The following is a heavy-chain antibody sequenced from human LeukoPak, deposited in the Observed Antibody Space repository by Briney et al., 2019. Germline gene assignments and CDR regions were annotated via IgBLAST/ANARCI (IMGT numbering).Heavy chain of an antibody. CDR1: GFTFSNYA. J-gene: IGHJ4*02. Sequence: GGSLRLSCAASGFTFSNYAMSWVRQAPGKGLEWVSAISGSGGSTYYADSVKGRFTISRDNSKNTLYLQMNSLRAEDTAVYYCAKAPPKIISPIRGVDYWGQGTLVTVSS. V-gene: IGHV3-23*01. CDR3: AKAPPKIISPIRGVDY. D-gene: IGHD3-3*02. CDR2: ISGSGGST.